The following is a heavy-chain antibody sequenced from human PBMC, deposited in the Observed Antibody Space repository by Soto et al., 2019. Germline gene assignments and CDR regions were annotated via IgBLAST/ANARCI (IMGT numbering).Heavy chain of an antibody. D-gene: IGHD2-15*01. J-gene: IGHJ4*02. CDR2: IYYTGST. Sequence: TSETLSLTCSVSGGSSSSYYWSWIRQPPGKGLEWIGYIYYTGSTNSNLSLKSRATISLDTSKNQFSLRLTSVTAADTAMFYCARLHFCSGDDCYSAAPYWGQGTLVTVSS. V-gene: IGHV4-59*01. CDR1: GGSSSSYY. CDR3: ARLHFCSGDDCYSAAPY.